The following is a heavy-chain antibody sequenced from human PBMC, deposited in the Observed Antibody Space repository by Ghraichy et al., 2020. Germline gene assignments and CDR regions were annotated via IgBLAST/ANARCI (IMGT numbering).Heavy chain of an antibody. J-gene: IGHJ5*02. D-gene: IGHD3-3*01. CDR2: IYYSGST. V-gene: IGHV4-59*01. CDR1: GGSISSYY. CDR3: ARGSLLIDFWSGGNNWFDP. Sequence: SETLSLTCTVSGGSISSYYWSWIRQPPGKGLEWIGYIYYSGSTNYNPSLKSRVTISVDTSKNQFSLKLSSVTAADTAVYYCARGSLLIDFWSGGNNWFDPWGQGTLVTVSS.